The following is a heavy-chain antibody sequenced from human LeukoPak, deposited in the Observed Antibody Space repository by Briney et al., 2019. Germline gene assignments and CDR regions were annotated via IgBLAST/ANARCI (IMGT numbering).Heavy chain of an antibody. J-gene: IGHJ6*04. CDR2: INHSGST. D-gene: IGHD3/OR15-3a*01. V-gene: IGHV4-34*01. CDR3: AIRTGYYGNYYYGMDV. CDR1: GGSFSGYY. Sequence: PSETLSLTCAVYGGSFSGYYWSWIRQPLGKGLEWIGEINHSGSTNYNPSLKSRVTISVDTSKNQFSLKLSSVTAADTAVYYCAIRTGYYGNYYYGMDVWGKGTTVTVSS.